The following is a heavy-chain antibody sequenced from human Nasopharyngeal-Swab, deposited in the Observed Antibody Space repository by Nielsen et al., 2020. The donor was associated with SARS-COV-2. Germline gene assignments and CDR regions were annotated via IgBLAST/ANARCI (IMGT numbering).Heavy chain of an antibody. D-gene: IGHD3-9*01. V-gene: IGHV4-34*01. CDR3: ARASPDVEGVLRYFDWLYYYYMDV. CDR2: INHSGST. J-gene: IGHJ6*03. CDR1: GGSFSGYY. Sequence: SETLSLTCAVYGGSFSGYYWSWIRQPPGKGLEWIGEINHSGSTNYNPSLKSRVTISVDTSKNQFSLKLSSVTAADTAVYYCARASPDVEGVLRYFDWLYYYYMDVWGKGTTVTVPS.